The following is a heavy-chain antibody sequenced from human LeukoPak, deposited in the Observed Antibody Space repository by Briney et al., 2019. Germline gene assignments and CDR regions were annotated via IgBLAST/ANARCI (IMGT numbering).Heavy chain of an antibody. Sequence: ASVKVSCKASGYTFTDYYLHWVRQAPGQGLEWMGWINPNSGGTNYAQNFQGRVTMTRDTSISTAYMELSRLRSDDTAVYYCASGAGNWQTSKFDYWGQGTLVTVSS. J-gene: IGHJ4*02. CDR3: ASGAGNWQTSKFDY. CDR1: GYTFTDYY. D-gene: IGHD1-1*01. CDR2: INPNSGGT. V-gene: IGHV1-2*02.